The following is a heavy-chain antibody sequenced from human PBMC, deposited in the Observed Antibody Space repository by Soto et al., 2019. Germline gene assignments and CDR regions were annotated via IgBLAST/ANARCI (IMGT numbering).Heavy chain of an antibody. J-gene: IGHJ5*02. CDR2: INPSGENT. D-gene: IGHD3-10*01. Sequence: ASVNVSCKPSGSTFSNYYMHWVRQAPGQGLEWMGIINPSGENTNYAQKFQGRVTMTRDTSTSTVYMELSSLTSEDTAVYYCAKYYYGTSGPFDPWGQGTLVTVSS. CDR3: AKYYYGTSGPFDP. V-gene: IGHV1-46*01. CDR1: GSTFSNYY.